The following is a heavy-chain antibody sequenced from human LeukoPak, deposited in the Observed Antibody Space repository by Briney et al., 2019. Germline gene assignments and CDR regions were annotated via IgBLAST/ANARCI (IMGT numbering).Heavy chain of an antibody. CDR1: GGTFSSYA. D-gene: IGHD3-10*01. V-gene: IGHV1-69*13. CDR2: IIPIFGTT. CDR3: ARSGITMVRGVITYYFDY. J-gene: IGHJ4*02. Sequence: SVKVSCKASGGTFSSYAISWVRQAPGQGLEWMGGIIPIFGTTNYAQKFQGRVTITADESTSTAYMELSSLRSEDTAVYYCARSGITMVRGVITYYFDYWGQGTLVTVSS.